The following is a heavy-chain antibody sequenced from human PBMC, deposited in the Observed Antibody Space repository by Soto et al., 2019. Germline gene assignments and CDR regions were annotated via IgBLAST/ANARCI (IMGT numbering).Heavy chain of an antibody. J-gene: IGHJ5*02. CDR3: AREEIRIFGVVRRWFDP. Sequence: LRLSCAASGFPFSSYGMHWVRQAPGKGLEWVAVIWYDGSNKYYADSVKGRFTISRDNSKNTLYLQMNSLRAEDTAVYYCAREEIRIFGVVRRWFDPWGQGTLVTVSS. CDR1: GFPFSSYG. V-gene: IGHV3-33*01. CDR2: IWYDGSNK. D-gene: IGHD3-3*01.